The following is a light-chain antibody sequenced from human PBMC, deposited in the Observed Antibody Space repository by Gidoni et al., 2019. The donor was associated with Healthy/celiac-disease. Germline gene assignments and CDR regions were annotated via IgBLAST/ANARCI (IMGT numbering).Light chain of an antibody. V-gene: IGKV1-8*01. CDR1: QGISSY. CDR2: AAS. Sequence: AIRMTPSPSSFSASTGDRVTITCRASQGISSYLAWYQQKPGKAPKLLIYAASTLQSGVPSRFSGSGSGTDFTLTSSCLQSEDFATYYCQQYYSYPRTFGQGIKVEIK. CDR3: QQYYSYPRT. J-gene: IGKJ1*01.